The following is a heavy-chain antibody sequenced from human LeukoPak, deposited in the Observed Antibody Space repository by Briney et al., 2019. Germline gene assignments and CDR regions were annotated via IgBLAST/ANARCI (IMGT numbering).Heavy chain of an antibody. J-gene: IGHJ4*02. CDR1: GGSISSYY. D-gene: IGHD4-17*01. CDR2: IFYSGST. Sequence: PSETLSLTCTVSGGSISSYYWSWIRQSPGKGLEWIGYIFYSGSTNYNPSLKSRATISVDTSKNQFSLKLTSVTAADTAVYYCARTGHYGDYYFDYWGQGTLVTVSS. CDR3: ARTGHYGDYYFDY. V-gene: IGHV4-59*01.